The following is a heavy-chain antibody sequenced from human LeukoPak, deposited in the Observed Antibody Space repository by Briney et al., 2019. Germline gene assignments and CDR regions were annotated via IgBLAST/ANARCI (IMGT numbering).Heavy chain of an antibody. D-gene: IGHD5-18*01. V-gene: IGHV3-23*01. CDR1: GFTFSSYA. Sequence: GGSLRLSCAASGFTFSSYAMSWVRQAPGKGLEWVSVISGGGGTTYYADSVKGRFSISRDNSKNTMYVQMNSLRAEDTAVYYCARDTGYGSDYWGQGTLVTVSS. CDR3: ARDTGYGSDY. CDR2: ISGGGGTT. J-gene: IGHJ4*02.